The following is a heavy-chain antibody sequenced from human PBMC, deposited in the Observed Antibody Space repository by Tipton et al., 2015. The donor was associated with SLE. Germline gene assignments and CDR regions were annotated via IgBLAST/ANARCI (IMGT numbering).Heavy chain of an antibody. CDR1: GFTFSKYW. J-gene: IGHJ4*02. Sequence: SLRLSCAASGFTFSKYWMHWVRQAPGKGLVWASRITSEGSGADYADSVKGRFTISRDNAKNTLYLQMNSLRAEDTAVYYCARNTMVSASDYWGQGTLVTVSS. D-gene: IGHD2-8*01. CDR2: ITSEGSGA. V-gene: IGHV3-74*01. CDR3: ARNTMVSASDY.